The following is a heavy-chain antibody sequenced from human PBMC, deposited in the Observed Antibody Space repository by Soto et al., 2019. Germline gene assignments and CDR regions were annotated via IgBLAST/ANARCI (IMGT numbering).Heavy chain of an antibody. CDR3: ARQVVAYCCFCSCYSHNRDWFYS. CDR1: GGSISSYY. Sequence: SETLSLTCTVSGGSISSYYWSWIRQPPGKGLEWIGYIYYSGSTNYNPSLKSRVTISVDTSKNQFSLKLSSVTAADTAVYYCARQVVAYCCFCSCYSHNRDWFYSWGQGSLDTVSS. J-gene: IGHJ5*01. D-gene: IGHD2-15*01. V-gene: IGHV4-59*01. CDR2: IYYSGST.